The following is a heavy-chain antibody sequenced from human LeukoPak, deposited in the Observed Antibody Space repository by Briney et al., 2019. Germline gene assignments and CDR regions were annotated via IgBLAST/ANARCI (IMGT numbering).Heavy chain of an antibody. J-gene: IGHJ3*02. D-gene: IGHD4-17*01. Sequence: SSVKVSCKASGYTFTNQGISWVRQAPGQGLEWMGWISTYNGNTKYAQKLQGTVTMTTDTSTSTAYMELKSLRSDDTAVYYCARSGGWAYGDYDGFIAFDIWGQGTMVTVSS. CDR1: GYTFTNQG. V-gene: IGHV1-18*01. CDR3: ARSGGWAYGDYDGFIAFDI. CDR2: ISTYNGNT.